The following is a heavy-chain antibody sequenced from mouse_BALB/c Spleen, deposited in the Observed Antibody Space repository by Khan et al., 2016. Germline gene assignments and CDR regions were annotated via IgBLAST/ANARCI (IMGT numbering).Heavy chain of an antibody. J-gene: IGHJ4*01. CDR2: IYPGDGDT. CDR1: GYTFTSYW. Sequence: QGQLQQSGAELARPGASVKLSCKASGYTFTSYWMQWVKQRPGQGLEWIGAIYPGDGDTRYTQKFKGKATLTADKSSNTAYMQLSSLASEDSAVYYGAKGGRAMDYWGQGTSVTVSS. V-gene: IGHV1-87*01. CDR3: AKGGRAMDY.